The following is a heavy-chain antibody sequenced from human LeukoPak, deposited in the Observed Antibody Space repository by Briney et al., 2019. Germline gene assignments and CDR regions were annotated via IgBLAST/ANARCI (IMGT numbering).Heavy chain of an antibody. D-gene: IGHD1-26*01. CDR3: ARSIGGATFPLGY. CDR2: IYYSGST. V-gene: IGHV4-39*01. J-gene: IGHJ4*02. CDR1: GCTISSSSYY. Sequence: ASETLSLTCAVSGCTISSSSYYWGWMRQPPGKGREWIGSIYYSGSTYFNPSLKSRVTISVDTSKNQSSLKLSSVTAADTTVYYCARSIGGATFPLGYWGQGALLTVSS.